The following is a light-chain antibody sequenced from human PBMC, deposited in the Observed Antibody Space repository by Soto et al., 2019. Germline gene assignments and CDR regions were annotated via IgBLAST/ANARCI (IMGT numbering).Light chain of an antibody. CDR3: SSRAGSSNLGVL. CDR2: KVT. CDR1: SSDVGGYND. J-gene: IGLJ2*01. Sequence: QSALTQPPSASGSPGQSVAISCTGSSSDVGGYNDNSWYQQHPGTAPKLMIYKVTKRPSGVPDRFSGSKSANTASLTVSGLQADDEADYYCSSRAGSSNLGVLFGGGTKLTVL. V-gene: IGLV2-8*01.